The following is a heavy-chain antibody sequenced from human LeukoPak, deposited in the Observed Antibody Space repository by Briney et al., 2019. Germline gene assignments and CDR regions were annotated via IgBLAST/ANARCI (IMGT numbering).Heavy chain of an antibody. J-gene: IGHJ4*02. D-gene: IGHD2/OR15-2a*01. CDR3: ARGDHFSGAY. CDR1: GFTFSNYW. CDR2: INQDGSET. V-gene: IGHV3-7*04. Sequence: GGSVRLSCAASGFTFSNYWMSWVRQAPGKGLEWVANINQDGSETYYVDFVKGRFTISRDNAKNSLYLQMNSLRADDTSIYYCARGDHFSGAYWGQRTLATVSS.